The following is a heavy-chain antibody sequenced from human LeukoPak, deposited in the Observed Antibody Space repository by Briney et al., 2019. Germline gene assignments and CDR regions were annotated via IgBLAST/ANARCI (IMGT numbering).Heavy chain of an antibody. CDR2: INHSGST. CDR3: ARAGYCSGGSCYSSYYYYGMDV. J-gene: IGHJ6*02. Sequence: SETLSLTCAVYGGSFSGYYWSWIRQPPGKGLEWIGEINHSGSTNYNPSLNSRVTISVDPSKTQFSLKLSSVTAADTAVYYCARAGYCSGGSCYSSYYYYGMDVWGQGTTVTVSS. CDR1: GGSFSGYY. V-gene: IGHV4-34*01. D-gene: IGHD2-15*01.